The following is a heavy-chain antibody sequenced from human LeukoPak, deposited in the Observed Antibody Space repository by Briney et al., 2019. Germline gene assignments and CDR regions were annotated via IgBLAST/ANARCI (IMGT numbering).Heavy chain of an antibody. J-gene: IGHJ4*02. CDR3: ARLEFAGTHYFDY. CDR2: ISVYNGNT. CDR1: GYTFTSYG. Sequence: GASVKVSCKASGYTFTSYGISWVRQAPGQGLEWMGWISVYNGNTNYAQKLQGRVTMTTDTSTSTAYMDMRSLGSDDTAVYYCARLEFAGTHYFDYWGQGTLVTVSS. V-gene: IGHV1-18*01. D-gene: IGHD1-1*01.